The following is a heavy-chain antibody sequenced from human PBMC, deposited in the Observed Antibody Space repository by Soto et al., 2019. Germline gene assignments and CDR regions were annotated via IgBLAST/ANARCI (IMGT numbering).Heavy chain of an antibody. CDR2: ISSSGSTI. CDR3: ARDPPALVSRIVVVPAAGSMDV. D-gene: IGHD2-2*01. V-gene: IGHV3-11*01. CDR1: GFTFSDYY. Sequence: PGGSLRLSCAASGFTFSDYYMSWIRQAPGKGLEWVSYISSSGSTIYYADSVKGRFTISRDNAKNSLYLQMNSLRAEDTAVYYCARDPPALVSRIVVVPAAGSMDVWGKGTTVTVSS. J-gene: IGHJ6*03.